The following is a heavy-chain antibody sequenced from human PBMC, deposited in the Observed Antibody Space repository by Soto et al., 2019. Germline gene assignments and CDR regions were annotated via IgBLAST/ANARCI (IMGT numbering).Heavy chain of an antibody. D-gene: IGHD1-26*01. Sequence: QAQLVQSGTEVKRPGDSVKVSCKASGYTFTGYYVHWVRQAPGEGLEWMGWINPNSGDTYLAQRFQGRVTMNRDTSMRTAYMELRGLTSDDTAEYYCAKGGAIVAAGTRVYLYNAMDVWGQGTTVTVSS. J-gene: IGHJ6*02. V-gene: IGHV1-2*02. CDR1: GYTFTGYY. CDR2: INPNSGDT. CDR3: AKGGAIVAAGTRVYLYNAMDV.